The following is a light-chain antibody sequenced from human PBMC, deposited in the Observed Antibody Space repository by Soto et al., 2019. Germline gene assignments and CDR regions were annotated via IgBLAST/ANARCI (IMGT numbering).Light chain of an antibody. CDR2: LEGSGSY. V-gene: IGLV4-60*02. CDR1: SGHSSYI. CDR3: ETWDSNLRV. Sequence: QSVLTQSSSASASLGSSVKLTCTLSSGHSSYIIAWHQQQPGKAPRYLMKLEGSGSYNKGSGVPDRFSGSSSGADRYLTISNLQFEDEADYYFETWDSNLRVFGGGTQLTVL. J-gene: IGLJ3*02.